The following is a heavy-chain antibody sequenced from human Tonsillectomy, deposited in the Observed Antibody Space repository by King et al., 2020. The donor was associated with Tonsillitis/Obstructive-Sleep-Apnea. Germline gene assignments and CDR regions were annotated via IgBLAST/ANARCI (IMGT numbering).Heavy chain of an antibody. D-gene: IGHD3-10*01. Sequence: QLVQSGGGVVQPGRSLRLSCAASDFTFSTYAMHWVRQAPGKGLEWVSVISYDGSKTDYADSVKGRFTISRDISKNTLYLQMSSLRAEDTALYYCARGDNYGSGSYYKSGGYFQHWGPGTLLTVSS. V-gene: IGHV3-30*04. CDR1: DFTFSTYA. CDR3: ARGDNYGSGSYYKSGGYFQH. J-gene: IGHJ1*01. CDR2: ISYDGSKT.